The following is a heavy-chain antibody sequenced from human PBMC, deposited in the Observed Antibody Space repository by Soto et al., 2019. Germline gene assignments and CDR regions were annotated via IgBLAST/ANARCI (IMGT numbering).Heavy chain of an antibody. CDR1: NFSLSKDYY. D-gene: IGHD3-10*01. CDR3: ARGAPRGNIHDFDS. CDR2: IHQSGSP. J-gene: IGHJ4*02. Sequence: SETLSLTCAVSNFSLSKDYYWGWIRQPPGKALEWIGSIHQSGSPYYNPSLRSRLTISIDKSKKQFSLRLSSVTAADTAVYYCARGAPRGNIHDFDSWRQGSLVSVSS. V-gene: IGHV4-38-2*01.